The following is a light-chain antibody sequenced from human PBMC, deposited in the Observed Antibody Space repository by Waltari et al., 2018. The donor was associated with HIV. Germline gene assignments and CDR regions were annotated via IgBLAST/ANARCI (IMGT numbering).Light chain of an antibody. J-gene: IGKJ4*01. CDR1: QSVLSTYDTKNY. CDR3: QQYYTTPSLT. CDR2: WAS. V-gene: IGKV4-1*01. Sequence: DNGRTQAPKALAESLGERTTVNYKSRQSVLSTYDTKNYLAWYQQKPGQPPKLLIYWASNRESGVPDRFSGSGSGTDFTLTISSLQAEDFAVYYCQQYYTTPSLTFGGGTQVEIK.